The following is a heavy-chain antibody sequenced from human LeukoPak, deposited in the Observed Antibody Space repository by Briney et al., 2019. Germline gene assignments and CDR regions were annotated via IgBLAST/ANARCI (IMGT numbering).Heavy chain of an antibody. CDR2: IYYSGRT. V-gene: IGHV4-39*07. Sequence: PSETLSLTCTIPGGSISSSSSYWGWIRQPPGKGLECIGSIYYSGRTYYNPSLKSRVTISVDTSKNQFSLKLSSVTAADTAVYYCAREDYGDYPYYDYWGQGTLVTVSS. CDR3: AREDYGDYPYYDY. J-gene: IGHJ4*02. CDR1: GGSISSSSSY. D-gene: IGHD4-17*01.